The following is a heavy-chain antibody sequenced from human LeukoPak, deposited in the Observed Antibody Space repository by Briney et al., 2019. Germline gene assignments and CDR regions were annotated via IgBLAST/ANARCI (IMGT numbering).Heavy chain of an antibody. Sequence: PSETLSLTCSVSGYSISSGYYWGWIRQPPGKGLEWIGSIYQSGSTSYNPSLKSRVTISVDTSKNQFSLKLSSVTAADTAVYSCARREYSSSTGAFDPWGQGTLVTVSS. D-gene: IGHD6-6*01. CDR2: IYQSGST. V-gene: IGHV4-38-2*02. J-gene: IGHJ5*02. CDR3: ARREYSSSTGAFDP. CDR1: GYSISSGYY.